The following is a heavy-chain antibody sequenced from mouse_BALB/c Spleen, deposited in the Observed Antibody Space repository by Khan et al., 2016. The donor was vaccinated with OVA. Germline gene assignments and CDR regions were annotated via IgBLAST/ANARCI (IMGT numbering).Heavy chain of an antibody. D-gene: IGHD3-1*01. J-gene: IGHJ3*01. CDR2: INPYNDYT. CDR1: GYTFTSYD. CDR3: ERGVLGLQTWFAY. Sequence: VQLQQPGPELVKPGASVKMSCKASGYTFTSYDMHWVKQKPGQGLEWIGYINPYNDYTNFNEKFKGKATLTSDKSSSTAYMELSSLTSEDCAVYYGERGVLGLQTWFAYWGQGTLVTVSA. V-gene: IGHV1S136*01.